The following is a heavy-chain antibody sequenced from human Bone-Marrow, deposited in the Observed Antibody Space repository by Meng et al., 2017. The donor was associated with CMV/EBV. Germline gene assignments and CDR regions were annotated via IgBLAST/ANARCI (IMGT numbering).Heavy chain of an antibody. CDR2: ISGSGGST. CDR1: GFTFSSYA. J-gene: IGHJ6*02. CDR3: AKCQGKLELVYYLCGMDV. Sequence: GGSLRLSCAASGFTFSSYAMSWVRQAPGKGLEWVSAISGSGGSTYYADPVKGRFTISRDNSKNTLFLQMNSLRAEDTAVYYCAKCQGKLELVYYLCGMDVWGQGTTVTFSS. V-gene: IGHV3-23*01. D-gene: IGHD1-7*01.